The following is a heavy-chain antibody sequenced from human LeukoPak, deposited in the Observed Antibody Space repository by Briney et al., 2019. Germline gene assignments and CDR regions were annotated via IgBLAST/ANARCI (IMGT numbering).Heavy chain of an antibody. CDR2: INYSWST. CDR1: GGSISSYY. V-gene: IGHV4-59*12. Sequence: SETLSLTCTISGGSISSYYWSWIRQPPGKGLECIGYINYSWSTNCNPSLKIRVTISVNTSTNQFALKLRSVTAADTAVYYCARGVVRYFDWLYFDYWGQGTLVTVSS. J-gene: IGHJ4*02. D-gene: IGHD3-9*01. CDR3: ARGVVRYFDWLYFDY.